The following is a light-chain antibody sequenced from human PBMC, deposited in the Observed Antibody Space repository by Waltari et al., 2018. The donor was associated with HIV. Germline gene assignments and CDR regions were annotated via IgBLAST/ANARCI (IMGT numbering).Light chain of an antibody. CDR2: DKN. CDR1: NPTIGKIY. V-gene: IGLV1-51*01. Sequence: QSVLTQPPSVSAAPGQKVTIPCSGSNPTIGKIYVSWYQQLPGTAPKLLIYDKNERPSGIPYRFSGSKSGTSATLGITGLQTGDEADYYCGTWDSSLSAGVFGGGTKLTVL. CDR3: GTWDSSLSAGV. J-gene: IGLJ2*01.